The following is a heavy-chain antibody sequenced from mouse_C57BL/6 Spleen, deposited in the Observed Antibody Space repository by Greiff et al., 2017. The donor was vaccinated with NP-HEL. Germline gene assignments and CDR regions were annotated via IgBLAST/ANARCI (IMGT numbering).Heavy chain of an antibody. Sequence: QVQLQQPGAELVKPGASVKLSCKASGYTFTSYWMYWVKQRPGQGLEWIGMIHPNSGSTNYNEKFKSKATLTVDKSSSTAYMQLSSLTSEDSAVYYCARELGSLSYAMNYWGQGTSVTVSS. CDR3: ARELGSLSYAMNY. J-gene: IGHJ4*01. D-gene: IGHD4-1*01. CDR2: IHPNSGST. CDR1: GYTFTSYW. V-gene: IGHV1-64*01.